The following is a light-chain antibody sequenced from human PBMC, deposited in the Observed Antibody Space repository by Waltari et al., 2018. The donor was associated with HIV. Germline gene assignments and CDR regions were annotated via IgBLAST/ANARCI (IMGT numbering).Light chain of an antibody. CDR3: CSHAGSSIYFV. V-gene: IGLV2-23*02. J-gene: IGLJ1*01. CDR2: EVN. Sequence: QSALTQPASVSGSPGQSITISCTGTSSDVGSYNLVSWYQQPPGKAPKVMIYEVNKRPSGVSNRFYGSKSGNTASLTIAGLQAEDEAEYYCCSHAGSSIYFVFGTGTKVTV. CDR1: SSDVGSYNL.